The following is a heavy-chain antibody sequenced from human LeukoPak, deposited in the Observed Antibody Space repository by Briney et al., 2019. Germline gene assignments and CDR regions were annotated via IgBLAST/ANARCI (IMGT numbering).Heavy chain of an antibody. Sequence: SETLSLTCTVSGGSISSYYWSWIRQPPGKGLEWIGYIYYSGSTNYNPSLKSRVTISVDTSKNQFSLKLSSVTAADTAVYYCARIPTGYYGSGSYWAYEYYFDYWGQGTLVTVSS. CDR1: GGSISSYY. CDR2: IYYSGST. D-gene: IGHD3-10*01. J-gene: IGHJ4*02. CDR3: ARIPTGYYGSGSYWAYEYYFDY. V-gene: IGHV4-59*01.